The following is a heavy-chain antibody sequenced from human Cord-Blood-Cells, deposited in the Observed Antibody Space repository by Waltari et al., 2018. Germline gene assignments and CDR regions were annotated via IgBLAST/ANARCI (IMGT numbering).Heavy chain of an antibody. Sequence: EVQLLESGGGLVQPGGSLRLSCAASGFTFSSYAMSWVRQAPGKGLEWVSAISGRGGSTYYADSVKGRLTISRDNSKNTLYLQMNSLRAEDTAVYYCAKGHCSSTSCRNFDYWGQGTLVTVSS. V-gene: IGHV3-23*01. CDR2: ISGRGGST. D-gene: IGHD2-2*01. CDR1: GFTFSSYA. CDR3: AKGHCSSTSCRNFDY. J-gene: IGHJ4*02.